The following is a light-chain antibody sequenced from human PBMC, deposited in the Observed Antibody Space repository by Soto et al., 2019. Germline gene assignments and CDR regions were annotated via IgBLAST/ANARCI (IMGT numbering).Light chain of an antibody. Sequence: QSALTQPASVSGSPGQSITISCTGTSSDVGGYNYVSWYQQHPGKAPKLMIYDVSNRPSGVSNRFSGSKSGNTASLTISGLHAEDEADYYGSSYTGSSTLVVFGGGTKLTVL. V-gene: IGLV2-14*01. CDR3: SSYTGSSTLVV. CDR2: DVS. J-gene: IGLJ2*01. CDR1: SSDVGGYNY.